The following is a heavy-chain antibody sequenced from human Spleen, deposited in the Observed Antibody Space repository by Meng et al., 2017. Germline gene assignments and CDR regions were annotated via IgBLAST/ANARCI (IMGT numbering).Heavy chain of an antibody. D-gene: IGHD4-11*01. V-gene: IGHV4-34*01. CDR2: INHSGST. Sequence: QVHLLLCGGGLLKPAEPLYLTCVVSGGSLRDYYWSWIRQPPGKGLEWIGEINHSGSTNYNPSLESRATISVDTSQNNLSLKLSSVTAADSAVYYCARGPTTMDHDFDYWGQGTLVTVSS. CDR1: GGSLRDYY. J-gene: IGHJ4*02. CDR3: ARGPTTMDHDFDY.